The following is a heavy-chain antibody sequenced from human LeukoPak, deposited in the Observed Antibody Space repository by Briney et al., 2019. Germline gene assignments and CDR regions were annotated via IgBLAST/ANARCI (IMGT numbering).Heavy chain of an antibody. D-gene: IGHD2-2*01. J-gene: IGHJ5*02. CDR2: IDYSSSN. Sequence: SETLSLTCTVSGCSISSSSYYWGWIRPPPGKGLEWVGSIDYSSSNYYNPSLNSRVTICVDTSKNQFSLKLRSVTAADTAVYYCAKHGMGRGIVVVPASLNPWGQGNLVTASS. CDR3: AKHGMGRGIVVVPASLNP. V-gene: IGHV4-39*01. CDR1: GCSISSSSYY.